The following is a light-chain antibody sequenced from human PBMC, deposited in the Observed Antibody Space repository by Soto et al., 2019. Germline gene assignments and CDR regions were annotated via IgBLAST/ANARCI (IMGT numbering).Light chain of an antibody. CDR3: CSYAGSSTLV. J-gene: IGLJ1*01. Sequence: QSVLTKAASGSGSPGQSITISCTGTSSDVGSYNLVSWYQHHPGKAPKLMIYEVSKRPSGVSNRFSGSKSGNTASLTISGLQAEDEADYYCCSYAGSSTLVFGTGTKVTVL. CDR2: EVS. V-gene: IGLV2-23*02. CDR1: SSDVGSYNL.